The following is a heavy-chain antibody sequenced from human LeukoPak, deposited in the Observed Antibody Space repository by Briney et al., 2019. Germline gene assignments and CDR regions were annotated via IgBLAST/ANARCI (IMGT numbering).Heavy chain of an antibody. CDR1: GFTFSSYG. Sequence: PGRSLRLSCAASGFTFSSYGMHWVRQAPGKGLEWVAVISYDGSNKYYADSVKGRFTISRDNSKNTLYLQMNSLRAEDTAVYYCGKNVPGETMVRGPVDYWGQGTPVTVSS. CDR2: ISYDGSNK. D-gene: IGHD3-10*01. V-gene: IGHV3-30*18. CDR3: GKNVPGETMVRGPVDY. J-gene: IGHJ4*02.